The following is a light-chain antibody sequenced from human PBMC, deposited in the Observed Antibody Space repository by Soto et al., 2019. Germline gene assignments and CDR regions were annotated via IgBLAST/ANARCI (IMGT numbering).Light chain of an antibody. CDR1: QSISSS. J-gene: IGKJ5*01. CDR2: AAS. CDR3: QQGDSFPIT. V-gene: IGKV1-12*01. Sequence: DLQMTQSPSSVSASVGDRVTITCRASQSISSSLAWYQQKPGTVPKLLIYAASSLQSGVPSRFSGSGARTEFTLSITSLQPEDFGTYYCQQGDSFPITFGQGTRLDIK.